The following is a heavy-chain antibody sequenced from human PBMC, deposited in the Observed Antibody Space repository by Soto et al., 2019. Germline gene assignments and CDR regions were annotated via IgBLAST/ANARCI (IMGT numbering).Heavy chain of an antibody. CDR3: ARGQEGVVATH. CDR1: GGSLSHYY. D-gene: IGHD5-12*01. CDR2: IKGDGST. V-gene: IGHV4-34*01. J-gene: IGHJ4*02. Sequence: QVQLQQWGAGLLKPSETLSLNCAVNGGSLSHYYWSWIRQPPGKGLEWIGEIKGDGSTNYSPSLKSRATISSDTSNTHFSLRLYAVTAADTGVYYCARGQEGVVATHWDQGTLVTVSS.